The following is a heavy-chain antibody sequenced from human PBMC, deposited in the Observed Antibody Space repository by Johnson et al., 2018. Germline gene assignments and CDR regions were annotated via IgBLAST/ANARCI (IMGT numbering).Heavy chain of an antibody. CDR2: IRWNSGSI. CDR1: GFTFDDYA. V-gene: IGHV3-9*01. J-gene: IGHJ3*02. D-gene: IGHD5-12*01. CDR3: AKARGYDQDAFDI. Sequence: VQLVQSGGGLVQXGRSXRLXCAASGFTFDDYAMHWVRHAPGKGLEWVSGIRWNSGSIGYADSVKGRFTIPRDNAKNPLYLQMNSLRTEDTALYYCAKARGYDQDAFDIWGQGTMVTVSS.